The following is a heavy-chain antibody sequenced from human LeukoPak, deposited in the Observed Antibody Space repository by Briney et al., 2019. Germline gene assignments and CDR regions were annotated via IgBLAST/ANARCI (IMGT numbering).Heavy chain of an antibody. CDR3: AKDLLPMIVVVPGTLDY. D-gene: IGHD3-22*01. Sequence: PGGSLRLSCAASGFTFSSYAMSWVRQAPGKGLEWVSAISGSGGSTYYADSVKGRFTISRDNSKNTLYLQMNSLRAEDTAVYYCAKDLLPMIVVVPGTLDYWGQGTLVTVSS. J-gene: IGHJ4*02. CDR2: ISGSGGST. V-gene: IGHV3-23*01. CDR1: GFTFSSYA.